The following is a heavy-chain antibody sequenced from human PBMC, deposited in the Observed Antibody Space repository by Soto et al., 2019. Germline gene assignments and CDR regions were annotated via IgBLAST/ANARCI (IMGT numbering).Heavy chain of an antibody. CDR2: IYYSGGT. Sequence: NPSETLSLTCTVSGGSISSYYWSWIRQPPGKGLEWIGYIYYSGGTNYNPSLKSRVTISLDKSKSQFSLRLISVTAADTAVYYCTREQSDDNYFDPWGQGTLVTVSS. J-gene: IGHJ5*02. CDR3: TREQSDDNYFDP. CDR1: GGSISSYY. D-gene: IGHD6-19*01. V-gene: IGHV4-59*01.